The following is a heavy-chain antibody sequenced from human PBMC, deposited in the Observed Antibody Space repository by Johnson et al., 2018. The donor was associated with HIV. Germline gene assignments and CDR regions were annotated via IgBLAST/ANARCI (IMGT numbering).Heavy chain of an antibody. CDR1: GFTFNNYD. J-gene: IGHJ3*01. V-gene: IGHV3-13*01. CDR2: IGNTGDV. D-gene: IGHD3-10*01. CDR3: ARGSYDGDAFAV. Sequence: VQLVESGGGLVKPGGSLRLSCAGSGFTFNNYDMHWVRQSTGKGLEWVSGIGNTGDVFYAGSVKDRFTISRDNAKDSLYLDMKSLRAGDTALYFCARGSYDGDAFAVWGRGTVVAVSS.